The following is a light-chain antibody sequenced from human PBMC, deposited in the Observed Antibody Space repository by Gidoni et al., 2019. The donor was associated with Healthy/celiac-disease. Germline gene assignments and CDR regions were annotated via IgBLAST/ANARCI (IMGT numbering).Light chain of an antibody. Sequence: DIQLTQSPSSLSASVGDRVTITCQASQSISSYLNWYQQKPGKAPKLLIYAASSLQSGVPSRFSGGGSGTDFTLTISSLQPEDFATYYCQQSYSTPLTFGGGTKVEIK. V-gene: IGKV1-39*01. J-gene: IGKJ4*01. CDR2: AAS. CDR1: QSISSY. CDR3: QQSYSTPLT.